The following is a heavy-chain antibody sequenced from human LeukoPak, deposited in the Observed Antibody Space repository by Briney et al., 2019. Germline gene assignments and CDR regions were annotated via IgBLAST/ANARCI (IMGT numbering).Heavy chain of an antibody. Sequence: GRSLRLSCAASGSTFSSYGMHWVRQAPGKGLEWVAVIWYDGSNKYYADSVKGRFTISRDNSKNTLYLQMNSLRAEDTAVYYCARESPYCSSTSCYKGFDPWGQGTLVTVSS. J-gene: IGHJ5*02. V-gene: IGHV3-33*01. D-gene: IGHD2-2*02. CDR1: GSTFSSYG. CDR3: ARESPYCSSTSCYKGFDP. CDR2: IWYDGSNK.